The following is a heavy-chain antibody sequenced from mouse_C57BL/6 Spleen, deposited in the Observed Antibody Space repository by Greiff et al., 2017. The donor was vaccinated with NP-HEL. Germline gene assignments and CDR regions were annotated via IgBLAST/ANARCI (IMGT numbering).Heavy chain of an antibody. J-gene: IGHJ4*01. CDR2: ISYDGSN. D-gene: IGHD1-1*01. CDR3: AREEIITTVVATSDYYAMDY. V-gene: IGHV3-6*01. CDR1: GYSITSGYY. Sequence: EVQRVESGPGLVKPSQSLSLTCSVTGYSITSGYYWNWIRQFPGNKLEWMGYISYDGSNNYIPSLKNRISITRDTSKNQFFLKLNSVTTEDTATYYCAREEIITTVVATSDYYAMDYWGQGTSVTVSS.